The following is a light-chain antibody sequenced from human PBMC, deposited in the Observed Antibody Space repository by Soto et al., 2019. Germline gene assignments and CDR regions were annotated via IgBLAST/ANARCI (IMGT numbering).Light chain of an antibody. CDR2: DVT. Sequence: QSVLSQPASLSGSPGQSITISCTWTSSDVGGFEYVSWYQHQPGKAPKLIIYDVTKRPSGVSNRFSGSKYGNTASLTISGIQAEDEGDYYCGSITRSSTSVFGTGTKVTVL. CDR1: SSDVGGFEY. J-gene: IGLJ1*01. V-gene: IGLV2-14*01. CDR3: GSITRSSTSV.